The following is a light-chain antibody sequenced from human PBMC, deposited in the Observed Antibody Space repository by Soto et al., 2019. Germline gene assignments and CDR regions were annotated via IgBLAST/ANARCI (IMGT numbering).Light chain of an antibody. Sequence: QSALTQPASVSASPGQSITISCTGTSSDVGTYDDVSWYRQHPGKAPRLLIYEVTNRPSGVSNRFSGSKSGDTASLTISGLQAEDEGDYYCSSYTIGSTYVFESGTKVTVL. CDR2: EVT. CDR3: SSYTIGSTYV. CDR1: SSDVGTYDD. V-gene: IGLV2-14*01. J-gene: IGLJ1*01.